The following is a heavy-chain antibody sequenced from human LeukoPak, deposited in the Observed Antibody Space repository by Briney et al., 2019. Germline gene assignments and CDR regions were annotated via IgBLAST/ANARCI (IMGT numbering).Heavy chain of an antibody. CDR1: GDSISSGDYY. J-gene: IGHJ4*02. V-gene: IGHV4-61*08. Sequence: SETLSLTCTVSGDSISSGDYYWSWIRQPPGKGLEWIGYIYYSGSTNYNPSLKSRVTISVDTSKNQFSLKLSSVTAADTAVYYCARDRGNNFDYWGQGTLVTVSS. D-gene: IGHD1-26*01. CDR2: IYYSGST. CDR3: ARDRGNNFDY.